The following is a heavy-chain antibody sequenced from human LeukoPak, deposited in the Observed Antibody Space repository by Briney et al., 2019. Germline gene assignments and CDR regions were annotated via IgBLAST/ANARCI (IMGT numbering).Heavy chain of an antibody. Sequence: GGSLRLSCAASGFTFTSYSMNWVRQAPGKGLEWVSSISSSSSYIYYADSVKGRFTISRDNAKNSLYLQMNSLRAEDTAVYYCARVYSGYDIAFDIWGQGTMVTVSS. V-gene: IGHV3-21*01. CDR1: GFTFTSYS. J-gene: IGHJ3*02. CDR3: ARVYSGYDIAFDI. D-gene: IGHD5-12*01. CDR2: ISSSSSYI.